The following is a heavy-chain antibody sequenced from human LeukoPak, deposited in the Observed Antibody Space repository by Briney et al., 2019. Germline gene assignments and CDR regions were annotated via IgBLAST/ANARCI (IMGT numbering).Heavy chain of an antibody. CDR3: ARSGSYYQVRYYYYMDV. D-gene: IGHD3-10*01. CDR2: INPNSGGT. V-gene: IGHV1-2*02. Sequence: ASVKVSCKASGYTFTGYYMHWVRQAPGQGLEWMGWINPNSGGTNYAQKFQGRVTMTRDTSISTAYMELSRLRSDDTAVYYCARSGSYYQVRYYYYMDVWGKGTTVTVSS. J-gene: IGHJ6*03. CDR1: GYTFTGYY.